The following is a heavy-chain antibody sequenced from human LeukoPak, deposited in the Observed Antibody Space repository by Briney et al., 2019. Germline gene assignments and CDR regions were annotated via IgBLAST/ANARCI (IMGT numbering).Heavy chain of an antibody. CDR2: MNPNSGNT. D-gene: IGHD3-22*01. V-gene: IGHV1-8*01. Sequence: GASVKVSCKASGYTFTSYDIDWVRQATGQGLEWMGWMNPNSGNTGYAQKFQGRVTMTRNTSIGTAYMELSSLRSEDTAVYYCARGPTYYYDSSGRQALGYWGQGTLVTVSS. J-gene: IGHJ4*02. CDR3: ARGPTYYYDSSGRQALGY. CDR1: GYTFTSYD.